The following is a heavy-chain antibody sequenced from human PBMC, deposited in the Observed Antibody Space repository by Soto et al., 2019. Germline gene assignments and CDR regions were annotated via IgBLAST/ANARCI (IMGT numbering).Heavy chain of an antibody. J-gene: IGHJ5*02. CDR1: GYTFTSYG. Sequence: ASVKVSCKASGYTFTSYGISWVRQAPGQGPEWMGWISAYNGNTNYAQKLQGRVTMTTDTSTSTAYMELRSLRSDDTAVYYCAGDRVAASDWFDPWGQGTLVTVSS. V-gene: IGHV1-18*04. CDR2: ISAYNGNT. D-gene: IGHD2-15*01. CDR3: AGDRVAASDWFDP.